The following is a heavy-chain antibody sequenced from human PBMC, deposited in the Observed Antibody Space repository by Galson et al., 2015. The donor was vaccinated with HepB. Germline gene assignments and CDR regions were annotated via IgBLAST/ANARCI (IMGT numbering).Heavy chain of an antibody. J-gene: IGHJ3*02. V-gene: IGHV1-2*02. CDR3: ARADVVVWGDI. Sequence: SVKVSCKASGYTFTGYYMRWVRQAPGQGLEWMGWFNPNSGGTNYAQKFQGRVTMTRDTSISTAYMELSRLRSDDTAVYYCARADVVVWGDIWGQGTMVTVSS. D-gene: IGHD2-2*01. CDR2: FNPNSGGT. CDR1: GYTFTGYY.